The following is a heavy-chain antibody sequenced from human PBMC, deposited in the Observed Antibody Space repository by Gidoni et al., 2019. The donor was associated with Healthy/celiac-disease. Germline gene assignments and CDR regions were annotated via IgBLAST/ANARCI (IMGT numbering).Heavy chain of an antibody. Sequence: EVQLLESGGGLVQPGGSLRLSCAASGFTFSSYAMSWVRQAPGKGLEWVSAISGSGGSTYYADSVKGRFTISRDNSKNTLYLQMNSLRAEDTAVYYCAKDRSRSNYDFWSGYSAFDYWGQGTLVTVSS. J-gene: IGHJ4*02. CDR3: AKDRSRSNYDFWSGYSAFDY. D-gene: IGHD3-3*01. CDR2: ISGSGGST. CDR1: GFTFSSYA. V-gene: IGHV3-23*01.